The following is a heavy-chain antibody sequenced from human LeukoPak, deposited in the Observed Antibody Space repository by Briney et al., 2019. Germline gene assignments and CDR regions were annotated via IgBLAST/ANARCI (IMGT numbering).Heavy chain of an antibody. Sequence: GESLKISCKISGNSFTTYWIGWVRQMPGKGLEWMGIIYPGDSDTIYSPSFQGQVTISADRSIKTAYLQWSSLKASDTAMYHCASPRGHYDSSAFDFWGQGTLVTVSS. CDR2: IYPGDSDT. J-gene: IGHJ4*02. CDR3: ASPRGHYDSSAFDF. V-gene: IGHV5-51*01. CDR1: GNSFTTYW. D-gene: IGHD3-22*01.